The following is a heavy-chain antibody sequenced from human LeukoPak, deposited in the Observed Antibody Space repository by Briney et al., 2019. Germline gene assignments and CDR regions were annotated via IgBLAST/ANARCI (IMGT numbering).Heavy chain of an antibody. D-gene: IGHD3-3*01. CDR3: ARGVQEGFLEWVGDY. V-gene: IGHV3-9*01. CDR2: INWNSGSI. Sequence: PGGSLRLSCAASGFTFDDYAMHWVRQAPGKGLEWVSGINWNSGSIDYADSVKGRFTISRDNAKNSLYLQMNSLRAEDTAVYYCARGVQEGFLEWVGDYWGPGILVTVSS. CDR1: GFTFDDYA. J-gene: IGHJ4*02.